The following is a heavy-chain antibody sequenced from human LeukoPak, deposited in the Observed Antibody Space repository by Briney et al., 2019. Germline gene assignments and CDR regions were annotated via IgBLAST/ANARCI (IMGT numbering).Heavy chain of an antibody. Sequence: SETLSLTCAVYGGSLSGYYWSWIRQPQGKGLEWIGEINHSGSTNYNPSLKSRVTISADTSKNQFSLKLSSVTAADTAVYYCAIGTGTTMGIDYWGQGTLVTVSS. J-gene: IGHJ4*02. CDR3: AIGTGTTMGIDY. CDR1: GGSLSGYY. D-gene: IGHD1-1*01. V-gene: IGHV4-34*01. CDR2: INHSGST.